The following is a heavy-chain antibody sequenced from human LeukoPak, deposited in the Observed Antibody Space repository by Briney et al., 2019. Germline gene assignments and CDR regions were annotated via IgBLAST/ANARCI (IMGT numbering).Heavy chain of an antibody. V-gene: IGHV3-74*01. J-gene: IGHJ4*02. Sequence: PGGSLRLSCAASGFTFSSYWMHWVRQAPGKGLVWVSRFNSDGSSTSYADSVKGRFTISRDNSKNTLYLQMNSLRAEDTAVYYCAKGTITVYQGYFDYWGQGTLVTVSS. D-gene: IGHD1-20*01. CDR3: AKGTITVYQGYFDY. CDR2: FNSDGSST. CDR1: GFTFSSYW.